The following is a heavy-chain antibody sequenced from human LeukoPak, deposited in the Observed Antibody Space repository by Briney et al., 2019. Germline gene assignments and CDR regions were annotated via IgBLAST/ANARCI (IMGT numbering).Heavy chain of an antibody. CDR1: GGSISSGGYS. CDR2: IYHSGST. V-gene: IGHV4-30-2*01. Sequence: SETLSLTCAVSGGSISSGGYSWSWIRQPPGKGLEWIGYIYHSGSTYYNPSLKSRVIISVDRSKNQFSLKLSSVTAADTAVYYCARKPYYYDSSGYRWGQGTLVTVSS. J-gene: IGHJ4*02. D-gene: IGHD3-22*01. CDR3: ARKPYYYDSSGYR.